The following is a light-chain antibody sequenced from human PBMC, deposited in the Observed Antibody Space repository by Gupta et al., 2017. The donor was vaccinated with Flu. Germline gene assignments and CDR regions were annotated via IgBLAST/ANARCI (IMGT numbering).Light chain of an antibody. V-gene: IGKV3-20*01. CDR2: GAS. J-gene: IGKJ1*01. CDR1: QSVSSSY. Sequence: EIVLTQSPGTLSLSPGERATLSCRASQSVSSSYLAWYQQKPGQAPRLLIYGASSRATGIPDRFSGSGSGTDFTLTISRLESEDFAVYYCQQDGSSPKTFGQGNKVEIK. CDR3: QQDGSSPKT.